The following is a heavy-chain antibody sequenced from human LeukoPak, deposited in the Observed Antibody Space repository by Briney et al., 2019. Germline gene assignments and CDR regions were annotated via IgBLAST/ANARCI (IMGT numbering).Heavy chain of an antibody. D-gene: IGHD5-12*01. CDR1: GFTVSSNY. CDR3: ARGFATSGYVD. CDR2: IYSGGCT. Sequence: GGSLRLSCAASGFTVSSNYMSWVRQAPGKGLEWVSVIYSGGCTYYADSVKGRFTISRDNSKNTLYLQMNSLRAEDTAVYYCARGFATSGYVDWGQGTLVTVSS. V-gene: IGHV3-53*01. J-gene: IGHJ4*02.